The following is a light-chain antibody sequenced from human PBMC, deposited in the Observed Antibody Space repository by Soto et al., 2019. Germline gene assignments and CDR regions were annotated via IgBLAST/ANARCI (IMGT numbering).Light chain of an antibody. CDR2: GAS. Sequence: EMVLTPSPGTLSLYTGESAPLSCRARQSVSNNYLAWYQQKPGQAPRLLIYGASNRATGIPDRFSGSGSGTDFTLIINRLEPEDVAIYYCQQYCGSLRITFGHGTRLDI. V-gene: IGKV3-20*01. CDR1: QSVSNNY. CDR3: QQYCGSLRIT. J-gene: IGKJ5*01.